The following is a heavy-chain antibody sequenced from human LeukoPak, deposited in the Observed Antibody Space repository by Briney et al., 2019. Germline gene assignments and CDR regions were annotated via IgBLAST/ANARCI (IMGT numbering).Heavy chain of an antibody. CDR1: GFTFSDYY. D-gene: IGHD3-10*01. CDR2: ISSSGSTI. V-gene: IGHV3-11*01. CDR3: ARDPYGSGSRYNCFDP. J-gene: IGHJ5*02. Sequence: GGSLRLSYAASGFTFSDYYMSWIGQAPGKGLEWVSYISSSGSTIYYADSVKGRFPISRDNAKNSLYLQMNSLRAEDTAVYYCARDPYGSGSRYNCFDPWGQGTLVTVSS.